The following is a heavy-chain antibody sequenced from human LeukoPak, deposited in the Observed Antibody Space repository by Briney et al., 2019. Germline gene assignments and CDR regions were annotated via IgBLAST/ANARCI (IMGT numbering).Heavy chain of an antibody. J-gene: IGHJ4*02. CDR3: AKLAASSYSSGSDS. CDR1: GFTFDDYT. Sequence: GGSLRLSCAASGFTFDDYTMYWVRQAPGKGLEWVSLITWDGGVKYYADSVKGRFTISRDNNKNSLYLQMNGLRTEDTALYYCAKLAASSYSSGSDSWGQGTLVTVSS. V-gene: IGHV3-43*01. CDR2: ITWDGGVK. D-gene: IGHD6-19*01.